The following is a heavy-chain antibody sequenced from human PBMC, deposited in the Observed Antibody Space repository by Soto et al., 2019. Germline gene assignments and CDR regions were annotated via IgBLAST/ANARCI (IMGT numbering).Heavy chain of an antibody. D-gene: IGHD6-19*01. Sequence: SETLSLTCAVYGGSFSGYYWSWIRQPPGKGLEWIGEINHSGSTNYNPSLKSRVTISVDTSKNQFSLKLSSVTAADTAMYYCARGGYSSGWTVYYYYYGMDVWGQGTTVTVSS. J-gene: IGHJ6*02. CDR3: ARGGYSSGWTVYYYYYGMDV. V-gene: IGHV4-34*01. CDR2: INHSGST. CDR1: GGSFSGYY.